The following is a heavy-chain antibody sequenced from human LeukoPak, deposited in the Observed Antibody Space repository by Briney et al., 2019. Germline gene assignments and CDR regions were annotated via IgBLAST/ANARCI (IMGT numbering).Heavy chain of an antibody. J-gene: IGHJ4*02. CDR1: GFTVSSNY. Sequence: GGSLRLSCAASGFTVSSNYTSWVRQAPGKGLEWVSAISGSGGSTYYADSVKGRFTISRDNSKNTLYLQMNSLRAEDTAVYYCAKSTGVVITKGLWDYWGQGTLVTVSS. D-gene: IGHD3-22*01. V-gene: IGHV3-23*01. CDR2: ISGSGGST. CDR3: AKSTGVVITKGLWDY.